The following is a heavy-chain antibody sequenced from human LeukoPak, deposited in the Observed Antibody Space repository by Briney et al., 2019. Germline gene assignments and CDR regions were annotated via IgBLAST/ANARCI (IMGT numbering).Heavy chain of an antibody. J-gene: IGHJ6*03. V-gene: IGHV4-61*02. Sequence: SQTLSLTCTVSGGSISSGSYYWSWIRQPAGKGLEWIGRIYTSGSTNYNPSLKSRVTMSVDTSKNQFSLKLSSVTAADTAVYYCARDCSSTSCYMRGVGYYYYMDVWGKGTTVTVSS. CDR2: IYTSGST. CDR1: GGSISSGSYY. CDR3: ARDCSSTSCYMRGVGYYYYMDV. D-gene: IGHD2-2*02.